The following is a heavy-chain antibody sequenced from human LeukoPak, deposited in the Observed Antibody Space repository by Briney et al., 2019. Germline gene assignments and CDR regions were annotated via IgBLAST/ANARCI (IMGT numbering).Heavy chain of an antibody. J-gene: IGHJ4*02. CDR3: ARDFRGYSGYTYDH. CDR2: INRDGTEK. Sequence: PGGSLRLSCATSAFNFSDSRMTWVRQAPGKGLQWVANINRDGTEKHFLDSVEGRFTISRDNAKNSLYLQMDSLRAEDTAVYYCARDFRGYSGYTYDHWGQGTLVTVSS. CDR1: AFNFSDSR. D-gene: IGHD5-12*01. V-gene: IGHV3-7*01.